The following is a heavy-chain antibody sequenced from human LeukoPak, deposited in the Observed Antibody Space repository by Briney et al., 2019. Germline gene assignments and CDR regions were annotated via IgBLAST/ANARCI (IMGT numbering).Heavy chain of an antibody. CDR2: IYSGGST. CDR3: ARDQSTTVTTSFGYYYYMDV. Sequence: PGGSLRLSCAASGFTVSSNYMSWVRQAPGKGLEWVSVIYSGGSTYYADSVKGRFTISRDNSKSTLYLQMNSLRAEDTAVYYCARDQSTTVTTSFGYYYYMDVWGKGTTVTVSS. V-gene: IGHV3-53*01. D-gene: IGHD4-17*01. J-gene: IGHJ6*03. CDR1: GFTVSSNY.